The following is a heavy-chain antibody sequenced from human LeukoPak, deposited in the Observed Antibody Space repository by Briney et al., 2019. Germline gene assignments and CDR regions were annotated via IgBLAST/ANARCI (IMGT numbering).Heavy chain of an antibody. J-gene: IGHJ6*02. V-gene: IGHV3-33*01. CDR3: ARDLHDYGDYYYYGMDV. D-gene: IGHD4-17*01. Sequence: PGRSLRLSCAASGFTFSSYGMHWVRQAPGKGLEWVAVIWYDGSNKYYADSVKGRFTISRDNSKNTLYLQMNSLRAEDTAVYYCARDLHDYGDYYYYGMDVWAKGPRSPSP. CDR1: GFTFSSYG. CDR2: IWYDGSNK.